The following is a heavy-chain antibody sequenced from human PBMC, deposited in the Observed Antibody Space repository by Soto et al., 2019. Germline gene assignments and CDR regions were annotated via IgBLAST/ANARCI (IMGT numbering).Heavy chain of an antibody. CDR1: GGSISSSSYY. CDR2: VYYSGGT. CDR3: VRRATTSNTGKTTWLDP. J-gene: IGHJ5*02. V-gene: IGHV4-61*05. Sequence: SETLSLTCTVSGGSISSSSYYWGWIRQPPGRGLEWIGHVYYSGGTIYNPALASRVTISLDTSKNQFSLTLTSVTAADTAIYYYVRRATTSNTGKTTWLDPWGQGALVTVSS. D-gene: IGHD1-1*01.